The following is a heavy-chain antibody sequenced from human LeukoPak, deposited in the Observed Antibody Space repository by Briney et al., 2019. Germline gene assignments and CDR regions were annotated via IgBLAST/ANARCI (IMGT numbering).Heavy chain of an antibody. D-gene: IGHD1-26*01. Sequence: SVKVSCKASGGTFSSYAISWVRQAPGQGLEWMGGIIPIFGTANYAQKFQGRVTITADESTSTAYMGLSSLRSEDTAVYYCARGSFWEKTWYYFDYWGQGTLVTVSS. CDR1: GGTFSSYA. CDR2: IIPIFGTA. V-gene: IGHV1-69*01. CDR3: ARGSFWEKTWYYFDY. J-gene: IGHJ4*02.